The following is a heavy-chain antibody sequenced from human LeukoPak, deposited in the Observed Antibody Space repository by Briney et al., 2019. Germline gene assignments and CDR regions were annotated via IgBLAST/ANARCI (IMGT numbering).Heavy chain of an antibody. CDR2: IYYSGST. CDR1: GGSISSYY. CDR3: ARLHCSGGRCYFDY. J-gene: IGHJ4*02. V-gene: IGHV4-59*04. Sequence: SETLSLTCTVSGGSISSYYWSWVRQPPGKGLEWIGIIYYSGSTYYNPSLKSRVTISVDTSKNQFSLKLNSVTAADTAVYYCARLHCSGGRCYFDYWGQGTLVTASS. D-gene: IGHD2-15*01.